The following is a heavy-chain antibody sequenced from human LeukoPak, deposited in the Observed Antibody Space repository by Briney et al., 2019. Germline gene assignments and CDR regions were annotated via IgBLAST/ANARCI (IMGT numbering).Heavy chain of an antibody. CDR3: ARSRSITGTAPDY. V-gene: IGHV5-51*01. CDR1: GYSFSTYW. J-gene: IGHJ4*02. Sequence: GESLKISCQSPGYSFSTYWIGWVRQMPGKGLEWMGIIYPGDSDTRYSPSFQGQVTISADKSISTAYLQWSSLKASDTAMYYCARSRSITGTAPDYWGQGTLVTVSS. D-gene: IGHD1-7*01. CDR2: IYPGDSDT.